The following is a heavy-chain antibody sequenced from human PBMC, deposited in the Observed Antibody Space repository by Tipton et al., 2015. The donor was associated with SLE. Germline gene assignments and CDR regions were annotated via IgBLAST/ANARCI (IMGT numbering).Heavy chain of an antibody. CDR1: GGSISSYY. CDR2: IYYSGST. V-gene: IGHV4-59*01. CDR3: ARGEYSCTDDAFDI. Sequence: TLSLTCTVSGGSISSYYWSWIRRPPGKGLEWIGYIYYSGSTNYNPSLKSRVTISVDTSKNQFSLKLSSVTAADTAVYYCARGEYSCTDDAFDIWGQGTMVTVSS. D-gene: IGHD6-6*01. J-gene: IGHJ3*02.